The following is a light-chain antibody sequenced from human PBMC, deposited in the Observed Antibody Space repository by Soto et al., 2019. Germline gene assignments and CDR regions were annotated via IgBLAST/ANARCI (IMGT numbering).Light chain of an antibody. Sequence: QSALTQPTSVSGSPGQSIAISRTGNPNDIGAYDYVSWYQQHPGKAPRLLIHGVRNRPPGISSRFSGSKSGLTSSLTISGLQAEDEADYYCSSFTTSRLYVFGPGTKLTVL. CDR1: PNDIGAYDY. CDR2: GVR. J-gene: IGLJ1*01. CDR3: SSFTTSRLYV. V-gene: IGLV2-14*01.